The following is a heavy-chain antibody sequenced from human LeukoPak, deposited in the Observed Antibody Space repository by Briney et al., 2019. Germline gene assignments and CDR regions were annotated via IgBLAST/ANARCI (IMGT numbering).Heavy chain of an antibody. J-gene: IGHJ4*02. Sequence: GGSLRLSCAASGFSFSTFGMHWARRAPGKGLEWVAVIWNDGSKKFYAESVKGRFTISRDNSQNTLYLQMNRLRAEDTTVYYCGRDSLGGDYWGQGTLVTVSS. CDR1: GFSFSTFG. V-gene: IGHV3-33*08. CDR3: GRDSLGGDY. D-gene: IGHD3-16*01. CDR2: IWNDGSKK.